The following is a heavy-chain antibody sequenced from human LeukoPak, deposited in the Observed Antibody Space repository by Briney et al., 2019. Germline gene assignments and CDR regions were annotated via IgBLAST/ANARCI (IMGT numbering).Heavy chain of an antibody. CDR3: AKTMTTVTEDAFDI. D-gene: IGHD4-17*01. Sequence: SETLSLTCTVSGGSISSSSYYGGWIRQPPGKGLEWIGSIYYSGSTYYNPSLKSRVTISVDTSKNQFSLKLSSVTAADTAVHYCAKTMTTVTEDAFDIWGQGTMVTVSS. J-gene: IGHJ3*02. V-gene: IGHV4-39*01. CDR2: IYYSGST. CDR1: GGSISSSSYY.